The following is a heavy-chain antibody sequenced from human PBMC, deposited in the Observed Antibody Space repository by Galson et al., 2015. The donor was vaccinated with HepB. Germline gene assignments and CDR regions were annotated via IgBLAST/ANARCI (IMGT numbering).Heavy chain of an antibody. D-gene: IGHD1-26*01. V-gene: IGHV5-51*01. J-gene: IGHJ6*02. Sequence: QSGAEVKKPGESLKISCEGSGSSFTSYWIGWVRQMPGKGLEWMGIIYPGDSDTRYSPSFQGQVTISADRSISTAYLQWSSLKASDTAMYYCARLGSIVGATTPYYYGMDVWGQGTTVTVSS. CDR3: ARLGSIVGATTPYYYGMDV. CDR2: IYPGDSDT. CDR1: GSSFTSYW.